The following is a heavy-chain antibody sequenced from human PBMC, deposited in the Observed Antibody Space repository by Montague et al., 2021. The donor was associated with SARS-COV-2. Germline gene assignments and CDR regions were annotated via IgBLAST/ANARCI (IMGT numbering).Heavy chain of an antibody. CDR2: IYYSGTT. J-gene: IGHJ4*02. V-gene: IGHV4-39*02. D-gene: IGHD3-10*01. Sequence: SETLSLTCSVSSGSIISSGYYWGRIRQPPGKELEWIGNIYYSGTTYYNPSLQSRGTISVDTSKNHLSLRLSSMTAADTAVYFCARGMIRGVTTPFDYWGQGSQVTVSS. CDR3: ARGMIRGVTTPFDY. CDR1: SGSIISSGYY.